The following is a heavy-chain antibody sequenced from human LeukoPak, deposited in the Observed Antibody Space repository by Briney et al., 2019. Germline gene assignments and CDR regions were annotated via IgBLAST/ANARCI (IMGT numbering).Heavy chain of an antibody. CDR1: GYTFTGYY. CDR3: ARYVYYYYHMDV. J-gene: IGHJ6*03. V-gene: IGHV1-2*02. D-gene: IGHD3-16*01. CDR2: INPNSGGT. Sequence: GASVKDSCKASGYTFTGYYMHWVRQAPGQGLEWMGWINPNSGGTNYAQKFQGRVTMTRDTSISTAYMELSRLRSDDTAVYYCARYVYYYYHMDVWGKGTTVTVSS.